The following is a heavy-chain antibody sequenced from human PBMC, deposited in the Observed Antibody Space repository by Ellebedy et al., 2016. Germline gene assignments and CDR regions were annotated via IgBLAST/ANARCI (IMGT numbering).Heavy chain of an antibody. D-gene: IGHD3-22*01. Sequence: GSLRLSXAVYGGSFSGYYWSWIRQPPGKGLEWIGEINHSGSTNYNPSLKSRVTISVDTSKNQFSLKLSSVTAADTAVYYCARGGSVEYYYDSSGNYYYYGMDVWGQGTTVTVSS. J-gene: IGHJ6*02. CDR1: GGSFSGYY. CDR2: INHSGST. CDR3: ARGGSVEYYYDSSGNYYYYGMDV. V-gene: IGHV4-34*01.